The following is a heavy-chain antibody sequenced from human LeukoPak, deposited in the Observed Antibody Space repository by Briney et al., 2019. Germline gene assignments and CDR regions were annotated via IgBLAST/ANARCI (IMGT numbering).Heavy chain of an antibody. CDR3: ARVSYYILTGYLYYFDY. D-gene: IGHD3-9*01. CDR2: ISAYNGNT. CDR1: GYTFTSYG. J-gene: IGHJ4*02. V-gene: IGHV1-18*01. Sequence: GASVKVSCKASGYTFTSYGISWVRQAPGQGLEWMGWISAYNGNTNYAQKLQGRVTMTTDTSTTTAYMELRSLRSDDTAVYYCARVSYYILTGYLYYFDYWGQGTLVTVSS.